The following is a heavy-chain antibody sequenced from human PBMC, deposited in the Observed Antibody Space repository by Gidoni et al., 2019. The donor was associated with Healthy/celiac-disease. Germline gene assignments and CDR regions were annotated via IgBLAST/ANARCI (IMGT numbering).Heavy chain of an antibody. CDR1: GLTFSSYA. D-gene: IGHD3-10*01. Sequence: EVQLLESGGGLVQPGGYLRLSCAASGLTFSSYAMSWVRQAPGQGLEWVSAISGSGGSTYYADSVKGRFTISRDNSKNTLYLQMNSLRAEDTAVYYCAKDPTGVIRPSMFDPWGQGTLVTVSS. V-gene: IGHV3-23*01. CDR3: AKDPTGVIRPSMFDP. J-gene: IGHJ5*02. CDR2: ISGSGGST.